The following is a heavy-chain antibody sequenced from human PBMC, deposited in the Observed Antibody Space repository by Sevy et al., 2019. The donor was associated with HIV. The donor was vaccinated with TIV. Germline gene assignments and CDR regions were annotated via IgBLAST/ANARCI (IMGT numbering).Heavy chain of an antibody. CDR1: GFTFSSYA. D-gene: IGHD4-17*01. Sequence: GGSLRLSCAASGFTFSSYAMSWVRQSPGKGLEWVSCIIGSGGRTYYAESVKGRFTISRDNAKNTLYLQMNNLRAEDTAVYYCAEDGHDYGDFYFNYWGQGTLVTVSS. J-gene: IGHJ4*02. V-gene: IGHV3-23*01. CDR3: AEDGHDYGDFYFNY. CDR2: IIGSGGRT.